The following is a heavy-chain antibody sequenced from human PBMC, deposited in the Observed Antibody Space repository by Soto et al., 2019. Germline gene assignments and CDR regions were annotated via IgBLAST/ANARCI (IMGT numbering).Heavy chain of an antibody. J-gene: IGHJ6*02. CDR2: ISGSGGST. V-gene: IGHV3-23*01. CDR1: GFIFSTYA. Sequence: GGSLRLSCSASGFIFSTYAMHWVRQAPGKGLEWVSAISGSGGSTYYADSVKGRFTISRDNSKNTLYLQMNSLRAEDTAVYYCANTATVTTLYYGMDVWGQGTTVTVSS. CDR3: ANTATVTTLYYGMDV. D-gene: IGHD4-17*01.